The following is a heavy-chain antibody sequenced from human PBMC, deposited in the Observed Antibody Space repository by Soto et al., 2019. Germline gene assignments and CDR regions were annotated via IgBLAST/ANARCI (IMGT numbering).Heavy chain of an antibody. CDR3: ARLEGLATISYYFDF. D-gene: IGHD3-9*01. CDR2: IYFRGNT. Sequence: QLQLQESGPGLVKPSETLSLTCSVSGDSINSDKYYWGWIRQPPGKGLEWIGSIYFRGNTYFNPSHQTRATISLDNSKSQFSLKLNSVTAADSAVYFCARLEGLATISYYFDFWGQGALVTVSS. J-gene: IGHJ4*02. CDR1: GDSINSDKYY. V-gene: IGHV4-39*01.